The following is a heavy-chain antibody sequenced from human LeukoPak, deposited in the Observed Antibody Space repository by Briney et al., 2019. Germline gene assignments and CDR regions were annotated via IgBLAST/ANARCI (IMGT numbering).Heavy chain of an antibody. V-gene: IGHV1-18*04. J-gene: IGHJ4*02. CDR2: ISAYNGHT. Sequence: ASVKVSCKSSGDSLTSYGFTWVRQAPGQGLEWMGWISAYNGHTKYAQRIEGRVTMTTGTSTSPAYMELRSLRSDDTAVYYCGRGSGVVSPNYFCDSWGQGTLVTVSS. CDR3: GRGSGVVSPNYFCDS. CDR1: GDSLTSYG. D-gene: IGHD2-21*01.